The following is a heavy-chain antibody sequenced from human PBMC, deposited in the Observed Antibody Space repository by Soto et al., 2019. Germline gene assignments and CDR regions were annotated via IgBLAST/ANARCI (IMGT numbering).Heavy chain of an antibody. Sequence: GGSLRLSCAASGFTFDDYTMHWVRQAPGKGLEWVSLISWDGGSTYYADSVKGRFTISRDNSKNSLYLQMNSLRTEDTALYYCAKDQGYYYYYYGMDVWGQGTTVTVSS. CDR2: ISWDGGST. J-gene: IGHJ6*02. V-gene: IGHV3-43*01. CDR3: AKDQGYYYYYYGMDV. CDR1: GFTFDDYT.